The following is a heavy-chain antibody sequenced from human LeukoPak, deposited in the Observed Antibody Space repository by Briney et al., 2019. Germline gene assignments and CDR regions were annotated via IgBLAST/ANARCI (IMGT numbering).Heavy chain of an antibody. D-gene: IGHD3-3*01. CDR1: GGTFSSYA. J-gene: IGHJ4*02. CDR2: IIPILGIA. Sequence: PVKVSCKASGGTFSSYAISWVRQAPGQGLEWMGRIIPILGIANYAQKFQGRVTITADKSTSTAYMELSSLRSEDTAVYYCATPSRLEWLPDTSSYYFDYWGQGTLVTVSS. CDR3: ATPSRLEWLPDTSSYYFDY. V-gene: IGHV1-69*04.